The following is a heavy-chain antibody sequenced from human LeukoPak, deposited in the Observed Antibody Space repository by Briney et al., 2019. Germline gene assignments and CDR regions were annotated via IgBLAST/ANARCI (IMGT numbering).Heavy chain of an antibody. Sequence: GGSLRLSCAASGFTFSSYGMHWVRQAPGKGLEWVAFIRYDGSNKYYADSVKGRFTISRDKSKNTLYLQMNSLRAEDTAVYYCAKGDGYNLEHRFDYWGQGTLVTVSS. CDR3: AKGDGYNLEHRFDY. CDR1: GFTFSSYG. V-gene: IGHV3-30*02. CDR2: IRYDGSNK. J-gene: IGHJ4*02. D-gene: IGHD5-24*01.